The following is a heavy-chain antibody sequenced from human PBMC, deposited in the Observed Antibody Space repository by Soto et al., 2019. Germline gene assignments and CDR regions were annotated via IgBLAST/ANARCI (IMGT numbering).Heavy chain of an antibody. V-gene: IGHV3-33*01. CDR1: GFTFSSYG. Sequence: QVQLVESGGGVVQPGRSLRLSCAASGFTFSSYGMHWVRQAPGKGLEWVAVIWYDGSNKYYADSVKGRFTISRDNSKNTLYLQMNSLRAEDTAVYYCAREQLWFPHDYYGMDVWGQGTTVTVSS. D-gene: IGHD3-10*01. J-gene: IGHJ6*02. CDR2: IWYDGSNK. CDR3: AREQLWFPHDYYGMDV.